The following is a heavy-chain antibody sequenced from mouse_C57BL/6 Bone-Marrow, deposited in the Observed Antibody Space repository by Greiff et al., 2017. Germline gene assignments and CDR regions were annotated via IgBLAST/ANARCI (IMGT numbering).Heavy chain of an antibody. J-gene: IGHJ4*01. V-gene: IGHV10-1*01. Sequence: EVMLVASGGGLVQPKGSLKLSCAASGFSFNTYAMNWVRQAPGKGLEWVARIRSKSNNYATYYADSVKDRFTISRDDSESMLYLQMNNLKTEDTAMYDCVRRGGRGAMDYWGQGTSVTVSS. CDR3: VRRGGRGAMDY. CDR2: IRSKSNNYAT. CDR1: GFSFNTYA.